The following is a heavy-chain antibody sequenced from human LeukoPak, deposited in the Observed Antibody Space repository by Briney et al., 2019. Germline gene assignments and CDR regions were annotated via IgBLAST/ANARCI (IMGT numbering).Heavy chain of an antibody. V-gene: IGHV3-23*01. CDR1: GFTFSSYA. CDR3: AKRTSYYYDSSGYYDY. CDR2: ISGSGGST. D-gene: IGHD3-22*01. Sequence: GGSLRLSCAASGFTFSSYAMNWVRQAPGKGLEWVSAISGSGGSTYYADSVKGRFTISRDNSKNTLYLQMNSLRAEDTAVYYCAKRTSYYYDSSGYYDYWGQGTLVTVSS. J-gene: IGHJ4*02.